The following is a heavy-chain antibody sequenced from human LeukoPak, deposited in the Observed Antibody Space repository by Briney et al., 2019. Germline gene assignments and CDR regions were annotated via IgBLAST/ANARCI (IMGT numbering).Heavy chain of an antibody. CDR3: ARDHLITFGGETFDY. CDR1: GYTFNSYG. V-gene: IGHV1-18*01. Sequence: ASVKVSCKASGYTFNSYGISWVRQAPGQGLEWMGWISTYNGHTNYAQKVQDRVTMTRDTSTSTVYMELRSLRYDDTAVYYCARDHLITFGGETFDYWGQGTLVTVSS. D-gene: IGHD3-16*01. CDR2: ISTYNGHT. J-gene: IGHJ4*02.